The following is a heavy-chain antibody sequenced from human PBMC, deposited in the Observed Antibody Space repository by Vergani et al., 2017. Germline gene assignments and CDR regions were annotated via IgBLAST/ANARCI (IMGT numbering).Heavy chain of an antibody. D-gene: IGHD3-10*01. CDR2: ISSSSSTI. CDR1: GFTFSSYS. CDR3: ARGRIYGSGSYLFSY. Sequence: EVQLVESGGGLVQPGGSLRLSCAASGFTFSSYSMNWVRQAPGKGLEWVSYISSSSSTIYYADSVKGRFTISRDNAKNSLYLQMNSLRAEDTAVYYCARGRIYGSGSYLFSYWGQGTLVTVSS. J-gene: IGHJ4*02. V-gene: IGHV3-48*01.